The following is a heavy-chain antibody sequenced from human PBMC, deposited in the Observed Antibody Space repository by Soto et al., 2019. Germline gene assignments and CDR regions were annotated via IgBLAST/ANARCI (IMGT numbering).Heavy chain of an antibody. CDR3: AKNGGSSWDYYYYGMDV. CDR1: GFTFSSYA. V-gene: IGHV3-23*01. CDR2: ISGSGGST. J-gene: IGHJ6*02. D-gene: IGHD6-13*01. Sequence: PGGSLRLSCAASGFTFSSYAMSWVRQAPGKGLEWVSAISGSGGSTYYADSVKGRFTISRDNSKNTLYLQMNSLRAEDTAVYYCAKNGGSSWDYYYYGMDVWGQGTTVTVSS.